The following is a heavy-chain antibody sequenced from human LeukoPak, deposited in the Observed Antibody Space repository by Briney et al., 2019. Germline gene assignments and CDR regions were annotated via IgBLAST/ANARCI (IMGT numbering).Heavy chain of an antibody. CDR2: IYPGDSDT. Sequence: GESLKISCKGSGYSFTGYWIGWVRQMPGKGLEWMGIIYPGDSDTRYSPSFQGQVTISADKSISTAYLQWSSLKASDTAMYYCARRGVTMVRGVISEPFDHWGQGTLVTVSS. CDR1: GYSFTGYW. D-gene: IGHD3-10*01. J-gene: IGHJ4*02. CDR3: ARRGVTMVRGVISEPFDH. V-gene: IGHV5-51*01.